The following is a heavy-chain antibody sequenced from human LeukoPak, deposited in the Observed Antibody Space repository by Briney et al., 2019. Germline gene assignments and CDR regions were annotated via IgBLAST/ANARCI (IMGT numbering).Heavy chain of an antibody. CDR2: IYHSGST. CDR3: ARGRSPGYSAHDGIDP. Sequence: PSGTLSLTCTVSGYSISSGYYWGWIRQPPGKGLEWIGSIYHSGSTYYNPSLKSRVTISVDTSKNQVSLRLSSVTASDTAVYYCARGRSPGYSAHDGIDPWGQGTLVTVSA. V-gene: IGHV4-38-2*02. CDR1: GYSISSGYY. D-gene: IGHD5-12*01. J-gene: IGHJ5*02.